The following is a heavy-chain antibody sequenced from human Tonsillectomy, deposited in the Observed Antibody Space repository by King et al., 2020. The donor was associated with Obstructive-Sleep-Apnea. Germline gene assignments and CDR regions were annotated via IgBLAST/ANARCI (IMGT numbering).Heavy chain of an antibody. CDR3: ARVGNTPGY. J-gene: IGHJ4*02. CDR2: NISIFGTA. Sequence: QLVQSVAEVKKPGSSGKVSCKASGGTLSSYAISRVRQAPGQGLEWMGGNISIFGTANYAQKFQGRVTITADESTSTAYMELSSLRSEDMAVYYCARVGNTPGYWGQGTLVTVSS. D-gene: IGHD1-26*01. V-gene: IGHV1-69*01. CDR1: GGTLSSYA.